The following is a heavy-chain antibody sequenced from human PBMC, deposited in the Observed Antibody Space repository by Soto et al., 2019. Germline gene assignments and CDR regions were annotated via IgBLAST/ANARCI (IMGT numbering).Heavy chain of an antibody. V-gene: IGHV3-23*01. Sequence: EVQVLESGGDLVQPGGSLRLSCAASGFTFSSYAMSWVRQAPGKGLEWVSGISGPGGSTYYADSVKGRVTISRDNSKTTLSLQMNSLSAEDTAVYYCAKSSGGYITRQNYYYNMDVCVQGTTVTVSS. J-gene: IGHJ6*02. CDR2: ISGPGGST. D-gene: IGHD6-19*01. CDR3: AKSSGGYITRQNYYYNMDV. CDR1: GFTFSSYA.